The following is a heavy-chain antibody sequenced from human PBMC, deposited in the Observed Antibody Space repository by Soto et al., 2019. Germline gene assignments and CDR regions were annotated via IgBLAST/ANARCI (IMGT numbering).Heavy chain of an antibody. J-gene: IGHJ4*02. D-gene: IGHD1-7*01. Sequence: PSETLSLPCSVSGYSISSGYYWGWIRQPPGKGLEWIGSIYRSGSTNYNPSLKSRVTISLDKSENQFSLKVTSLTAADTAVYYCASRDPGTSVDYWGQGTLVTVSS. CDR2: IYRSGST. V-gene: IGHV4-38-2*01. CDR1: GYSISSGYY. CDR3: ASRDPGTSVDY.